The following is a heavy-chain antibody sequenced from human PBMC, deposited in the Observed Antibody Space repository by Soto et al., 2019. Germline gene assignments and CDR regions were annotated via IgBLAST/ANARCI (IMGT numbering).Heavy chain of an antibody. Sequence: PSETLSLTCAVYGGSFSGYYWSWIRQPPGKGLEWIGEINHSGSTNYNPSLKSRVTISVDTSKNQFSLKLSSVTAADTAVYYCARWRLLIRGLLGNWIDPWGPGTLVTVSS. CDR3: ARWRLLIRGLLGNWIDP. CDR1: GGSFSGYY. CDR2: INHSGST. D-gene: IGHD1-26*01. J-gene: IGHJ5*02. V-gene: IGHV4-34*01.